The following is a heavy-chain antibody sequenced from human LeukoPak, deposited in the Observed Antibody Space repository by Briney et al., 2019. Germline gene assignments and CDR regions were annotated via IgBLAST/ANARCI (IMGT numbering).Heavy chain of an antibody. CDR1: GFTFSSYA. Sequence: GGSLRLSCAASGFTFSSYAMHWVRQAPGKGLEWVAVISYDGSNKYYADSVKGRFTISRDNSKNTLYLQMNSLRAEDTAVYYCARHSSSFRDYWGQGTLVTVSS. CDR3: ARHSSSFRDY. V-gene: IGHV3-30-3*01. J-gene: IGHJ4*02. CDR2: ISYDGSNK. D-gene: IGHD6-6*01.